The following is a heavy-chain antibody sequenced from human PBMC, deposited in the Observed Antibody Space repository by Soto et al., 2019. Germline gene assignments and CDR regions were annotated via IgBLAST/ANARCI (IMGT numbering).Heavy chain of an antibody. CDR1: GFTFSDFD. CDR3: AREALYVAFWGGQSAGFDY. Sequence: QVQLVESGGGLVKPGGSLRLSCTVSGFTFSDFDMSWIRQAPGKGLEWIAYISDSGSAIYYADSMKGRFSISRDNAKHSLFMQMNSLRAEDTAVYYGAREALYVAFWGGQSAGFDYWGQGTLVTVSS. J-gene: IGHJ4*02. CDR2: ISDSGSAI. D-gene: IGHD3-3*01. V-gene: IGHV3-11*01.